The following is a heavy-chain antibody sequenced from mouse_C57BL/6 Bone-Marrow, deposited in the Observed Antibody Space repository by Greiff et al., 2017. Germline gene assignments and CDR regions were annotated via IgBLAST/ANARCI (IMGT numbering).Heavy chain of an antibody. CDR1: GYTFTDYY. CDR2: INPYNGGT. CDR3: ANYYAMDY. J-gene: IGHJ4*01. V-gene: IGHV1-19*01. Sequence: EVQGVESGPVLVKPGASVKMSCKASGYTFTDYYMNWVKQSHGKSLEWIGVINPYNGGTSYNQKFKGKATLTVDKSSSTAYMQLSSLTSEDSAVYYCANYYAMDYWGQGTSVTVSS.